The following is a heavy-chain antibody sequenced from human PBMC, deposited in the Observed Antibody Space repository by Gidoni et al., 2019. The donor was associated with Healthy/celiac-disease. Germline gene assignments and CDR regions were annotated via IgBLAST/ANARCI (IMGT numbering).Heavy chain of an antibody. Sequence: EVQLVESGGCLVQPGGSLRLSCAASGFTFSSNYLHWVRQAPGKGPEWVSVIYSGGRTYYADSVKGRFTISRDKSKNTLYLQMNSLRAEDTAVYYCARDWYCSSTSCYGNNYYYMDVWGKGTTVTVSS. J-gene: IGHJ6*03. V-gene: IGHV3-66*02. D-gene: IGHD2-2*01. CDR1: GFTFSSNY. CDR3: ARDWYCSSTSCYGNNYYYMDV. CDR2: IYSGGRT.